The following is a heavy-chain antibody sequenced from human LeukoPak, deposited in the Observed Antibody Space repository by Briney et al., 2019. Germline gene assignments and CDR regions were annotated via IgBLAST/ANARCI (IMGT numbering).Heavy chain of an antibody. CDR1: GFTFSDYY. J-gene: IGHJ4*02. V-gene: IGHV3-11*06. Sequence: GGSLRLSCAASGFTFSDYYMSWIRQAPGKGLEWVSYISSSSSYTNYADSVKGRFTISRDNAKNSLYLQMNSLRAEDTAVYYCARGGGGDNGYDSNFDYWGQGTLVTVSS. D-gene: IGHD5-12*01. CDR3: ARGGGGDNGYDSNFDY. CDR2: ISSSSSYT.